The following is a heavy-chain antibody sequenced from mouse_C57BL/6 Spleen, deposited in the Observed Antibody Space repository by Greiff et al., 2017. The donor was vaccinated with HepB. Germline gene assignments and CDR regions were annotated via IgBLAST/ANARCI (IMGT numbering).Heavy chain of an antibody. D-gene: IGHD2-4*01. J-gene: IGHJ2*01. Sequence: VQVVESGAELARPGASVKMSCKASGYTFTSYTMHWVKQRPGQGLEWIGYINPSSGYTKYNQKFKDKATLTADKSSSTAYMQLSSLTSEDSAVYYCARYGDYDVYYFDYWGQGTTLTVSS. V-gene: IGHV1-4*01. CDR3: ARYGDYDVYYFDY. CDR2: INPSSGYT. CDR1: GYTFTSYT.